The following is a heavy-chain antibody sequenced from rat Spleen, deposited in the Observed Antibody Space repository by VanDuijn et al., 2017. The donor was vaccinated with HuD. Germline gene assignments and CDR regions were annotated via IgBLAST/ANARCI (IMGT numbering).Heavy chain of an antibody. J-gene: IGHJ2*01. Sequence: EVQLVESGGGLVQPGRSLKLSCAASGFTFSDYYMAWVRQAPKKGLEWVASLRYDGSSTYYRDSVKGRFTISRDTAQNTLYLQLDSLRSVDTATYYCTTGRTTTGLDYWGQGVMVTVSS. CDR3: TTGRTTTGLDY. CDR2: LRYDGSST. D-gene: IGHD1-10*01. CDR1: GFTFSDYY. V-gene: IGHV5-20*01.